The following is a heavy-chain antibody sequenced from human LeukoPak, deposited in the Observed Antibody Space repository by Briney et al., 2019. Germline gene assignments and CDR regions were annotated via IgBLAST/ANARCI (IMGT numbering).Heavy chain of an antibody. V-gene: IGHV1-2*02. CDR2: INPNSSGT. Sequence: ASVKLCCKASGSTFTGYYIHLVRQAPAQGLEWKGWINPNSSGTNYGQKFQGRVTMTRDTSISTAYMELSRLRSDDTAVYYCARDLVVVPAAIRTWYYFDYWGQGTLVTVSS. CDR1: GSTFTGYY. CDR3: ARDLVVVPAAIRTWYYFDY. J-gene: IGHJ4*02. D-gene: IGHD2-2*01.